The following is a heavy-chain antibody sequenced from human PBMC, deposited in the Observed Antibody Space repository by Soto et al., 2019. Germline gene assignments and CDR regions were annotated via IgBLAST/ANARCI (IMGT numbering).Heavy chain of an antibody. J-gene: IGHJ6*02. CDR2: ISSSSSYI. CDR3: ARAGGRGYSYGTTGMDV. D-gene: IGHD5-18*01. V-gene: IGHV3-21*01. Sequence: GGSLRLSCAASGFTFSSYSMNWVRQAPGKGLEWVSSISSSSSYIYYADSVKGRFTISRDNAKNSLYLQMNSLRAEDTAVYYCARAGGRGYSYGTTGMDVWGQGTTVTVSS. CDR1: GFTFSSYS.